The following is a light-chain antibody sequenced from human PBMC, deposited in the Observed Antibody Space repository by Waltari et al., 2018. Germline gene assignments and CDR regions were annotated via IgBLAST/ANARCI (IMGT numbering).Light chain of an antibody. CDR1: SRDNGNYYL. J-gene: IGLJ3*02. V-gene: IGLV2-23*01. CDR2: ECT. CDR3: CSYGGPSSWV. Sequence: QSALTQPASMSGSPGQPITVSCTGTSRDNGNYYLVSWYQQFPGKAPKLIIYECTERPSGISSRFSGSKSGNTAFLTISGLQAEDEADYHCCSYGGPSSWVFGGGTKLTVL.